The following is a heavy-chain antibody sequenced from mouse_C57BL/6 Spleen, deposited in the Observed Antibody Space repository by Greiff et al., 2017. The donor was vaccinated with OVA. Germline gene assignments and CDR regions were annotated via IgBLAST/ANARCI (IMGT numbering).Heavy chain of an antibody. V-gene: IGHV1-76*01. CDR2: IYPGSGNT. J-gene: IGHJ4*01. CDR3: ARENLLSSMDY. Sequence: VQGVESGAELVRPGASVKLSCKASGYTFTDYYINWVKQRPGQGLEWIARIYPGSGNTYYNEKFKGKATLTAEKSSSTAYMQLSSLTSEDSAVYFCARENLLSSMDYWGQGTSVTVSS. CDR1: GYTFTDYY. D-gene: IGHD2-1*01.